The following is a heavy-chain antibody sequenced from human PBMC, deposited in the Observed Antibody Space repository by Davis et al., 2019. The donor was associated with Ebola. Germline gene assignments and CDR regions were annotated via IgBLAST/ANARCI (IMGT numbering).Heavy chain of an antibody. D-gene: IGHD5-12*01. CDR3: ARDIGMVASYGMDV. Sequence: ASVQVSCKASGYTFTSYGISWVRQAPGQGLEWMGWISAYNGNTNYAQKLQGRVTMTTDTSTSTAYMELRSLRSDDTAVYYCARDIGMVASYGMDVWGQGTTVTVSS. CDR1: GYTFTSYG. CDR2: ISAYNGNT. V-gene: IGHV1-18*01. J-gene: IGHJ6*02.